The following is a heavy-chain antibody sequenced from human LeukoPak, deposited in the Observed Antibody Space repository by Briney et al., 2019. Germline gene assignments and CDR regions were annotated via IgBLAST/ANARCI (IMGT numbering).Heavy chain of an antibody. D-gene: IGHD5-18*01. CDR3: AKGRGYSYGYLADY. CDR1: GFTFSSYA. Sequence: SGGSLRLSCAASGFTFSSYAMHWVRQAPGKGLEWVSGINWNSGSIGYADSVKGRFTISRDNAKNSLYLQMNSLRAEDTALYYCAKGRGYSYGYLADYWGQGTLVTVSS. J-gene: IGHJ4*02. V-gene: IGHV3-9*01. CDR2: INWNSGSI.